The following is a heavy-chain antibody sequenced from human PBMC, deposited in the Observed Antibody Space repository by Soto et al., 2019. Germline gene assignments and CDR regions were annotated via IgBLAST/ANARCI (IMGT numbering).Heavy chain of an antibody. CDR2: ISSSSSTI. CDR1: GFTFSSYS. D-gene: IGHD3-3*01. Sequence: GGSLRLSCAASGFTFSSYSMNWVRQAPGKGLEWVSYISSSSSTIYYADSVKGRFTISRDNPKNSLYLQMNSLRAEDTAFYFFAKDTFLGGVRNIWYYFHSWGLGTLVTVSS. J-gene: IGHJ4*02. CDR3: AKDTFLGGVRNIWYYFHS. V-gene: IGHV3-48*04.